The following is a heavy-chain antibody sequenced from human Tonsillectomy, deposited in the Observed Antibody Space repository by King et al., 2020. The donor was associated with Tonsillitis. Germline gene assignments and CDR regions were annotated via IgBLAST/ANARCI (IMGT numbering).Heavy chain of an antibody. Sequence: ITLKESGPTLVKPTQTLTLTCTFSGFSLSTSGVGVGWIRQPPGKALEWLALIYWDDVKRYSPSLKTRLTITKDTSKNQVVLTLTNMDTVDTATYYCAHRLDFYDSSGYFDYWGQGTLVTVAS. V-gene: IGHV2-5*02. D-gene: IGHD3-22*01. CDR1: GFSLSTSGVG. CDR3: AHRLDFYDSSGYFDY. CDR2: IYWDDVK. J-gene: IGHJ4*02.